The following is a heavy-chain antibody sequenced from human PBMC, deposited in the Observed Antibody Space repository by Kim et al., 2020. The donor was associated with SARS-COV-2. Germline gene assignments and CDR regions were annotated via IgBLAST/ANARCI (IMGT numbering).Heavy chain of an antibody. D-gene: IGHD6-13*01. Sequence: SVKVRVTISRDNSKNTLYLQMNSLRAEDTAVYYCAKWSSAAAGARGYFQHWGQGTLVTVSS. J-gene: IGHJ1*01. CDR3: AKWSSAAAGARGYFQH. V-gene: IGHV3-23*01.